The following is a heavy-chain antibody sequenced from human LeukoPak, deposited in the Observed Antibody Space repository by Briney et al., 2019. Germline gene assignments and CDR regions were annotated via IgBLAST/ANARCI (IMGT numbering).Heavy chain of an antibody. J-gene: IGHJ4*02. D-gene: IGHD5-12*01. CDR2: IWYDGSNK. Sequence: GRSLRLSCAASGFTFSSYGMHWVRQAPGKGLEWVAVIWYDGSNKYYADSVKGRFTISRDNSKNTLYLQMNSLRAEDTAVYYCARSTEKDIVATITALSKYYFDYWGQGTLVTVSS. V-gene: IGHV3-33*01. CDR3: ARSTEKDIVATITALSKYYFDY. CDR1: GFTFSSYG.